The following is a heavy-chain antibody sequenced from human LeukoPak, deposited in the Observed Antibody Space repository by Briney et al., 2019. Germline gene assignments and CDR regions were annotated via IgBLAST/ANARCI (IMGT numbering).Heavy chain of an antibody. CDR1: GFSFSGYA. J-gene: IGHJ4*02. V-gene: IGHV3-23*01. D-gene: IGHD3-22*01. CDR3: AKDARPYYYDSSGYYYGY. CDR2: ISGSGGST. Sequence: HTGGSLRLSCAASGFSFSGYAIHWVRQAPGKGLEWVSAISGSGGSTYYADSVKGRFTISRDNSKNTLYLQMNSLRAEDTAVYYCAKDARPYYYDSSGYYYGYWGQGTLVTVSS.